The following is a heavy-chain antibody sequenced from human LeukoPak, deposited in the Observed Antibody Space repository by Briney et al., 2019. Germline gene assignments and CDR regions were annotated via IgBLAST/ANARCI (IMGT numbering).Heavy chain of an antibody. J-gene: IGHJ6*03. CDR2: IYHSGST. CDR1: GGSISSSSYY. Sequence: SETLSLTCTVSGGSISSSSYYWGWIRQPPGKGLEWIGSIYHSGSTYYNPSLKSRVTMSVDTSKNQFSLKLSSVTAADTAVYYCARWYFDYYYFYMDVWGKGTTVTISS. V-gene: IGHV4-39*07. CDR3: ARWYFDYYYFYMDV. D-gene: IGHD3-9*01.